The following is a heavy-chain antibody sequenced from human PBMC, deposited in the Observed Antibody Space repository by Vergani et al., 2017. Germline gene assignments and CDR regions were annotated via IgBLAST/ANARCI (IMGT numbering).Heavy chain of an antibody. J-gene: IGHJ5*02. D-gene: IGHD3-22*01. CDR3: ARDLSDYYDSSVYYPRGWFDP. Sequence: QVQLVQSGAEVKKPGSSVKVSCKASGGTFSSYAISWVRQAPGQGLEWMGRIIPILGIANYAQKFQGRVTITADKSTSTAYMELSSLRSEDTAVYYCARDLSDYYDSSVYYPRGWFDPWGQGTLVTVSS. CDR1: GGTFSSYA. V-gene: IGHV1-69*04. CDR2: IIPILGIA.